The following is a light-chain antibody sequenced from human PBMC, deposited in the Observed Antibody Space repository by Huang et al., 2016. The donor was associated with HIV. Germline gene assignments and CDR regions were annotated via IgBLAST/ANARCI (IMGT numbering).Light chain of an antibody. J-gene: IGKJ1*01. CDR3: QQYNKWPPA. CDR1: HSMGGT. CDR2: GTS. Sequence: EIVMTQSPATLSVSPGEGVTLSCRASHSMGGTLAWYQQKTGQAPRLLIYGTSTRATCIPAMFNGCGSGTDFTLTISSLQSEDFADYYCQQYNKWPPAFGQGTKVEIK. V-gene: IGKV3-15*01.